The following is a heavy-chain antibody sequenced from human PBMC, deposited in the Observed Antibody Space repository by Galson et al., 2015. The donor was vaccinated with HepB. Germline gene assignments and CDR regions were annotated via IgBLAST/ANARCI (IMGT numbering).Heavy chain of an antibody. Sequence: SVKVSCKASGYTFTSYAMHWVRQAPGQRLEWMGWINAGNGNTKYSQKFQGRVTITRDTSASTAYMELSSLRSEDTAVYYCARDSYDSSGYPDAFDIWGQGTMVTVSS. D-gene: IGHD3-22*01. J-gene: IGHJ3*02. V-gene: IGHV1-3*01. CDR3: ARDSYDSSGYPDAFDI. CDR2: INAGNGNT. CDR1: GYTFTSYA.